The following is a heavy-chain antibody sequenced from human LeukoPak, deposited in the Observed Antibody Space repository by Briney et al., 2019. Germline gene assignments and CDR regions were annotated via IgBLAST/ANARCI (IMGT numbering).Heavy chain of an antibody. V-gene: IGHV3-23*01. CDR1: GFMFSSYA. CDR2: LSGSSGTA. D-gene: IGHD3-22*01. Sequence: GGSLRLSCAASGFMFSSYAMSWVRQAPGRGLEWVSSLSGSSGTAYYAESVKGRFAISRDNSKNTLYLQMNSLRAEDTAVYYCAGHEGYHYDSSGGEFDIWGQGTQVTVSS. CDR3: AGHEGYHYDSSGGEFDI. J-gene: IGHJ4*02.